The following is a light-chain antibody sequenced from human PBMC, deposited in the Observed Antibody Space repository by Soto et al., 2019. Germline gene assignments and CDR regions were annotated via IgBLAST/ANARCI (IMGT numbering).Light chain of an antibody. CDR1: QSINSRY. CDR3: QQFGSSPGFT. Sequence: EIVLTQSPGTLSLSPGERATLSCRASQSINSRYLAWYQQKPGQAPRLLIYGASSRATGIPDRFSGSGSGTGFTSTISRMEAGDFAVYYCQQFGSSPGFTFGPGTKVDIK. CDR2: GAS. J-gene: IGKJ3*01. V-gene: IGKV3-20*01.